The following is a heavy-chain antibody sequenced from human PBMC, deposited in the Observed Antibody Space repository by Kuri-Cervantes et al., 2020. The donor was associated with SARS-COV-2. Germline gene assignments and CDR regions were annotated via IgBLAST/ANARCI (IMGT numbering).Heavy chain of an antibody. CDR2: IYYSGST. CDR1: GGSISSYY. Sequence: SETLSLTCTVSGGSISSYYWSWIRQPPGKGLEWIGYIYYSGSTNYNPSLKSRVTISVDTSKNQFSLKLSSVTAADTAVYYWARDPRGWLQHNPYWYFDLWGRGTLVTVSS. V-gene: IGHV4-59*01. J-gene: IGHJ2*01. CDR3: ARDPRGWLQHNPYWYFDL. D-gene: IGHD5-24*01.